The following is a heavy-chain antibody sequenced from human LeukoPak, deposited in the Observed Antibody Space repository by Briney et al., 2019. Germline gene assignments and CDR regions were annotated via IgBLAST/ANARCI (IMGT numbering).Heavy chain of an antibody. V-gene: IGHV3-23*01. Sequence: GGSLRLSCAASGVTVSSSYMSWVRHAPGKGLEWVSAISGSGGSTYYADSVKGRFTISRDNSKNTLYLQMNSLRAEDTAVYYCAHISSSWPYYWGQGTLVTVSS. D-gene: IGHD6-13*01. CDR3: AHISSSWPYY. J-gene: IGHJ4*02. CDR2: ISGSGGST. CDR1: GVTVSSSY.